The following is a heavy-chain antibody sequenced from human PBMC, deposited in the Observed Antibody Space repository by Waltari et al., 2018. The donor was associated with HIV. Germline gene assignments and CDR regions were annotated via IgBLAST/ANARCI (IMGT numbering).Heavy chain of an antibody. CDR1: GFNFATYW. Sequence: EVQLVESGGGLVQPGGSLRLSCKGFGFNFATYWMTWVRQAPGGGLEGVANIRLDGSETHLVDSVKGRFTIYRDNAKDAVFLHMNRLRVDDTAIYYCARDSNGGDFWGNGTLVTVSS. CDR3: ARDSNGGDF. D-gene: IGHD4-17*01. V-gene: IGHV3-7*01. CDR2: IRLDGSET. J-gene: IGHJ5*01.